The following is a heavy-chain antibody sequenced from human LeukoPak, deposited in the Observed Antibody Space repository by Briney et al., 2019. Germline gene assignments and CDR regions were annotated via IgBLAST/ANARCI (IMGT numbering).Heavy chain of an antibody. CDR2: IKSKTDGGTT. D-gene: IGHD1-26*01. CDR3: TTDSIVGATRVDY. Sequence: GGSLRLSCAASGFTFSNAWMSWVRQAPGKGLEWVGRIKSKTDGGTTDYAAPVKGRFTISRDDSKNTLYLQMNSLKTEDTAVYYCTTDSIVGATRVDYWGQGTLVTVSS. V-gene: IGHV3-15*01. CDR1: GFTFSNAW. J-gene: IGHJ4*02.